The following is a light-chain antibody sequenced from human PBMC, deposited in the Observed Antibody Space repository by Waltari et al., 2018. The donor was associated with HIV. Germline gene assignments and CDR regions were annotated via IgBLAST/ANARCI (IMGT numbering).Light chain of an antibody. J-gene: IGLJ2*01. Sequence: QSALTQPPSASGSPGQSVTLSCTGTNSDIGTYDYVSWYQQHPGTAPKLVISEVTKRPSGGSDRFSGSKSGNTAFLTVAGLQAEDEADYYCSSFANRDGFYVLFGGGTRLTVL. V-gene: IGLV2-8*01. CDR1: NSDIGTYDY. CDR3: SSFANRDGFYVL. CDR2: EVT.